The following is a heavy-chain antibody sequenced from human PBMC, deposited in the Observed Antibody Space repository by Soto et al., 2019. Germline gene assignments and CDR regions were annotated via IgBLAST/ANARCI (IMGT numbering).Heavy chain of an antibody. V-gene: IGHV3-33*01. Sequence: GGSLRLSCAASGFTFSSYGMHWVRQAPGKGLEWVAVIWYDGSNKYYADSVKGRFTVSRDNSKNTLYLQMNSLRAEDTAVYYCARERRSSSSSRYYYGMDVCGQGTTVTVSS. D-gene: IGHD6-6*01. CDR1: GFTFSSYG. CDR2: IWYDGSNK. J-gene: IGHJ6*02. CDR3: ARERRSSSSSRYYYGMDV.